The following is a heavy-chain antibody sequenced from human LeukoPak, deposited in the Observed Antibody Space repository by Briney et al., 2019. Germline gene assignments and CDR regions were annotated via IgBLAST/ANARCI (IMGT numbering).Heavy chain of an antibody. Sequence: PGGSLRLSCAASGFTFSSYTMSWVRQAPGKGLEWVSTITTSDGNTYYADSVKGRFTVSRDNSKNTLFLQMNSLRAEDTAVYYCARHDYGDLSDWFDPWGQGTLVTVSS. CDR1: GFTFSSYT. D-gene: IGHD4-17*01. CDR2: ITTSDGNT. J-gene: IGHJ5*02. CDR3: ARHDYGDLSDWFDP. V-gene: IGHV3-23*01.